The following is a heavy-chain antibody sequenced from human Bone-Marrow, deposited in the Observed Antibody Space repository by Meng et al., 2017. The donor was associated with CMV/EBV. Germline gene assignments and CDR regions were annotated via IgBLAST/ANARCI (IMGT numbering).Heavy chain of an antibody. Sequence: QVQLQQWGAGLLKPSETLSLTCAVYGGSFSGYYWSWIRQPPGKGLEWIGEINHSGSTNYNPSLKSRVTISVDTSKNQFSLKLSSVTAADTAVYYCASSIEGYDYVWGSQPWGQGTLVTVSS. V-gene: IGHV4-34*01. CDR1: GGSFSGYY. J-gene: IGHJ5*02. D-gene: IGHD3-16*01. CDR2: INHSGST. CDR3: ASSIEGYDYVWGSQP.